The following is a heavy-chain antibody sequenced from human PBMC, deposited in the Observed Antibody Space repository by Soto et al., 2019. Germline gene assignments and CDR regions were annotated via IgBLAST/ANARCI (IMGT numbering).Heavy chain of an antibody. V-gene: IGHV1-69*13. CDR2: IIPIFGTA. CDR1: GGTFSSYA. J-gene: IGHJ4*02. D-gene: IGHD2-15*01. Sequence: SVKVSCKASGGTFSSYAISWLRQTPGQGLEWMGGIIPIFGTANYAQKFQGRVTITADESTSTAYMELSSLRSEDTAVYYCARLLGPGNPNIDYWGQGTLVTVSS. CDR3: ARLLGPGNPNIDY.